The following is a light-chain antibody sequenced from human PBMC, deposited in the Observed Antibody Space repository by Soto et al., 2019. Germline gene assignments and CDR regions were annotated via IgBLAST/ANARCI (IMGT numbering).Light chain of an antibody. J-gene: IGLJ1*01. CDR2: EVS. CDR1: SRDVGSYNF. V-gene: IGLV2-14*01. Sequence: QSALTQPASVSGSPGQSITISCTGTSRDVGSYNFVSWYQQLPGKAPKLMIYEVSKRPSGVSNRFSGSKSGNTASLTISGLQAEDEADYYCSSYTTSSNYVFGSGTKVTVL. CDR3: SSYTTSSNYV.